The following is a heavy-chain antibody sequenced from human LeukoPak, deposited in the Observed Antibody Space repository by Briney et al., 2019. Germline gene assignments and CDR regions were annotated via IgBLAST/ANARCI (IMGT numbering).Heavy chain of an antibody. CDR3: ARGYYDSSGYYYNDY. V-gene: IGHV1-2*06. D-gene: IGHD3-22*01. CDR2: INPNSGGT. Sequence: ASVKVSCKASGYTFTGYYMHWVRQAPGQGLEWMERINPNSGGTNYAQKFQGRVTMTRDTSISTAYMELSRLRSDDTAVYYCARGYYDSSGYYYNDYWGQGTLVTVSS. CDR1: GYTFTGYY. J-gene: IGHJ4*02.